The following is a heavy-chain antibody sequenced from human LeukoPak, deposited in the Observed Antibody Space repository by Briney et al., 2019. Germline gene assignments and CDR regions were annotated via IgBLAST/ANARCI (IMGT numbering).Heavy chain of an antibody. CDR1: GFSVSNNY. CDR2: IYSGGST. J-gene: IGHJ1*01. Sequence: GGSLRLSCAASGFSVSNNYMSWVRQAPGKGLEWVSVIYSGGSTFYADSVKGRFTISRDNSKNTLYLQMNSLRAEDTAVYYCASDSYSPGYFQHWGQGTLVTVSS. CDR3: ASDSYSPGYFQH. D-gene: IGHD2-15*01. V-gene: IGHV3-66*01.